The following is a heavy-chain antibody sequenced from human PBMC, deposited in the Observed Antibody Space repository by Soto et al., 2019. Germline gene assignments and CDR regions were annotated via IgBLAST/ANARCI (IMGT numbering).Heavy chain of an antibody. V-gene: IGHV3-15*01. CDR3: NTNFTHLVTNPVS. CDR2: IKRESDAATT. D-gene: IGHD1-26*01. Sequence: GGSLRISCGASGFTFSDAWMNCVRQAPGKGLEWVGRIKRESDAATTDYAAPVKGRFTISRDDSQSTLYLHMNTLKIEDTAVYYCNTNFTHLVTNPVSWGKGTLVTVFS. J-gene: IGHJ4*02. CDR1: GFTFSDAW.